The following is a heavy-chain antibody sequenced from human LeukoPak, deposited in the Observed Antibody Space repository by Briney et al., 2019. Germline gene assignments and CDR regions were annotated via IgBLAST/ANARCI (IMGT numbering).Heavy chain of an antibody. D-gene: IGHD6-6*01. V-gene: IGHV1-69*06. CDR2: IIPIFGTA. CDR1: GGTFSSYA. Sequence: ASVKVSCKASGGTFSSYAISWVRQAPGQGLEWMGGIIPIFGTANYAQKFQGRVTITADKSTSTAYMELSSLRSEDTAVYYCARVVAARRWFDPWGQGTLVTVSS. J-gene: IGHJ5*02. CDR3: ARVVAARRWFDP.